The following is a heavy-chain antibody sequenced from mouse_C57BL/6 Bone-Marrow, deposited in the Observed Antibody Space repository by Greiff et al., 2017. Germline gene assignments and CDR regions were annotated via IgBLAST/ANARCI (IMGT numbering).Heavy chain of an antibody. CDR2: IYPRSGNT. V-gene: IGHV1-81*01. Sequence: QVQLKQSGAELARPGASVKLSCKASGYTFTSYGIRWVKQRTGQGLEWIGEIYPRSGNTYYTDKFKGQATLTADKSSSTAYMRLRSLTSEDSAVYFCAGSPGGYFDYWGQGTTLTVSS. CDR1: GYTFTSYG. J-gene: IGHJ2*01. CDR3: AGSPGGYFDY.